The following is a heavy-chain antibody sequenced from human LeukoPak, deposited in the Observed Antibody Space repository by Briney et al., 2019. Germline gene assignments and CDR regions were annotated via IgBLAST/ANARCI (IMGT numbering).Heavy chain of an antibody. CDR2: ISWNSGSI. J-gene: IGHJ4*02. V-gene: IGHV3-9*01. D-gene: IGHD3-22*01. CDR1: GFTFDDYA. CDR3: AKDNYYDSSGYYGDY. Sequence: GGSLRLSCAASGFTFDDYAMHWVRQAPGKGLEWVSGISWNSGSIGYADSVKGRFTISRDNAKNSLYLQMNSLRAEDTAVYYCAKDNYYDSSGYYGDYWGQGTLVTVSS.